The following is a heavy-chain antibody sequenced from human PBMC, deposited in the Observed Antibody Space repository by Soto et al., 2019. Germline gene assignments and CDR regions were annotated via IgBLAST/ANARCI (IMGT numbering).Heavy chain of an antibody. CDR3: ARDMGGANNWFDP. J-gene: IGHJ5*02. CDR1: GGSISSGGYY. D-gene: IGHD3-10*01. V-gene: IGHV4-31*03. CDR2: IYYSGST. Sequence: QVQLQESGPGLVKPSQTLSLTCTVSGGSISSGGYYWSWIRQHPGKGLEWIGYIYYSGSTYYNPYLKSRVTISVETSKNQFYLKLSSVTAADTAVYYCARDMGGANNWFDPWGQGTLVTVSS.